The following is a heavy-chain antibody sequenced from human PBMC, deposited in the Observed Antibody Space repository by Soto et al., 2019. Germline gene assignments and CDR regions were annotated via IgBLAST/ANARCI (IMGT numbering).Heavy chain of an antibody. CDR3: ARDRYSSGPNWFDP. CDR2: IIPILGIA. CDR1: GGTFSSYT. V-gene: IGHV1-69*08. Sequence: QVQLVQSGAEVKKPGSSVKVSCKASGGTFSSYTISWVRQPPGQGLEWMGRIIPILGIANYAQKFQGSVTITADKSTSTAYMELSSLRSEDTAVYYCARDRYSSGPNWFDPWGQGTLVTVSS. J-gene: IGHJ5*02. D-gene: IGHD6-19*01.